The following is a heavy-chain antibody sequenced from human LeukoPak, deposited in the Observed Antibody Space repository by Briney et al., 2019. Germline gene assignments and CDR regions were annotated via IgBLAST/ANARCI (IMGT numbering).Heavy chain of an antibody. J-gene: IGHJ4*02. Sequence: GGSLRLSCAASGFTVSSNYMSWVRQAPGKGLEWLSVIYSGGSTYYADSVKGRFTISRDNSKNTLYLQMNSLRAEDTAVYYCAREGSIVGATLYFDYWGQGTLVTVSS. D-gene: IGHD1-26*01. CDR1: GFTVSSNY. CDR3: AREGSIVGATLYFDY. V-gene: IGHV3-66*02. CDR2: IYSGGST.